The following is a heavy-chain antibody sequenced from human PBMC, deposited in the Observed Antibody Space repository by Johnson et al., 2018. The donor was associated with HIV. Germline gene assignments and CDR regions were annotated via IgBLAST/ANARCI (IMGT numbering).Heavy chain of an antibody. CDR1: DFTYSNSC. Sequence: MLLVESGGGVVQPGGSLRLSCGVSDFTYSNSCLRWVRQAPGKGLEWVSVIYSGGSRYYADSVKGRFTISRDNAKNSLYLQMNSLRAEDTALYYCAKDIKDLAGAFDIWGQGTMVTVSS. V-gene: IGHV3-53*04. CDR2: IYSGGSR. J-gene: IGHJ3*02. D-gene: IGHD1-14*01. CDR3: AKDIKDLAGAFDI.